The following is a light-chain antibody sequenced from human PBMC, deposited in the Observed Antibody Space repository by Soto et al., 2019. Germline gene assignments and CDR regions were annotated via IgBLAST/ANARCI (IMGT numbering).Light chain of an antibody. CDR1: QSVSSSY. CDR2: GAS. CDR3: QQRSYWPIT. Sequence: EIVLTQSPGTLSLSPGERATLSCRASQSVSSSYLAWYQQKPGQAPRLLIYGASSRATGIPDRFSGSGSGTDFTLAINRLEPDDFAVYYCQQRSYWPITFGQGTRLE. V-gene: IGKV3D-20*02. J-gene: IGKJ5*01.